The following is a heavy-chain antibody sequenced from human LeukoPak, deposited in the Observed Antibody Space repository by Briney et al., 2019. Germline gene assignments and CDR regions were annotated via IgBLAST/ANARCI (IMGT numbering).Heavy chain of an antibody. V-gene: IGHV3-7*01. CDR2: IKYDGSEK. CDR1: GVTFGTYW. J-gene: IGHJ4*02. Sequence: GGSLRLSCVDSGVTFGTYWMTWVRQAPGKGLEWLADIKYDGSEKYYGDSVKGRFTVSRDNAKNSLYLQMNSLRAEDTAMYYCARDVGLSGYDLNDYWGQGTLVTVSS. D-gene: IGHD5-12*01. CDR3: ARDVGLSGYDLNDY.